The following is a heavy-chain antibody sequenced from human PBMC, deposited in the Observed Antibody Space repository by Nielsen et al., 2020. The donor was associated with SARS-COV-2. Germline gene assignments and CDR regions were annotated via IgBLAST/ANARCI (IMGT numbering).Heavy chain of an antibody. CDR2: VSWTSGTL. V-gene: IGHV3-9*01. CDR1: GFNFDDYA. CDR3: AKDQSHAVSGQFDY. Sequence: GGSLRLSCAASGFNFDDYAMHWVRQAPGKGLEWVSGVSWTSGTLAYADSVKGRFTISRDNAGNSLYLQMNSLKPEDTALYYCAKDQSHAVSGQFDYWGQGTLVTVSS. D-gene: IGHD6-19*01. J-gene: IGHJ4*02.